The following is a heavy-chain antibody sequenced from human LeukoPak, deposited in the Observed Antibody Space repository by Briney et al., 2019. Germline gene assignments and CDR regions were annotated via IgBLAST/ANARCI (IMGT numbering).Heavy chain of an antibody. J-gene: IGHJ4*02. CDR3: AIMTTVTYIDY. CDR1: GFTFSSYS. V-gene: IGHV3-21*01. CDR2: ISSSSSYI. D-gene: IGHD4-17*01. Sequence: GGSLRLSCAASGFTFSSYSMNWVRQAPGKGLEWVSSISSSSSYIYYADSAKGRFTISRDNAKNSLYLQMNSLRAEDTAVYYCAIMTTVTYIDYWGQGTLVTVSS.